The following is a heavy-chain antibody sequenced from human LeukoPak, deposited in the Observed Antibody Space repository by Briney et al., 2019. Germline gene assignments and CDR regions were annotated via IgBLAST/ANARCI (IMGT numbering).Heavy chain of an antibody. V-gene: IGHV3-30*04. J-gene: IGHJ5*02. Sequence: PGGSLRLSCAASGFTFSSYAMHWVRQAPGKGLEWVAVISYDGSNKYYADSVKGRFTISRDNSKNTLYLQMNSLRAEDTAVYYCANILTGSPDHWGQGTLVTVSS. CDR2: ISYDGSNK. CDR3: ANILTGSPDH. D-gene: IGHD3-9*01. CDR1: GFTFSSYA.